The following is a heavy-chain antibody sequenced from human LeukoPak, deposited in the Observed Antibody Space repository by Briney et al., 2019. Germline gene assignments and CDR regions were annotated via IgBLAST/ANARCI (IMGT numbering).Heavy chain of an antibody. V-gene: IGHV3-23*01. Sequence: GGSLRLSCAASGFTFSNNAMSWVRQAPGKGLEWVSGISGGGDSTSYADSVKGRFTISRDNSRNTLYLQMNSLRAEDTAIYYCAKDAPYVDMATMVKAYFFDYWGQGTLVTVSS. J-gene: IGHJ4*02. CDR2: ISGGGDST. CDR3: AKDAPYVDMATMVKAYFFDY. D-gene: IGHD5-24*01. CDR1: GFTFSNNA.